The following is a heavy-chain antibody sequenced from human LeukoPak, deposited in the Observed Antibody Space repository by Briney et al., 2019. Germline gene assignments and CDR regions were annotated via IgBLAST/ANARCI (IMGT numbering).Heavy chain of an antibody. CDR2: ISSSSSYI. D-gene: IGHD3-22*01. V-gene: IGHV3-21*01. CDR3: AKDYYDSSGYSHFDY. CDR1: GFSFSTHS. J-gene: IGHJ4*02. Sequence: GGSLRLSCAASGFSFSTHSMNWVRQAPGKGLEWVSSISSSSSYIYYADSVKGRFAISRDNAQNSLYLQMNSLRAEDTAVYYCAKDYYDSSGYSHFDYWGQGTLVTVSS.